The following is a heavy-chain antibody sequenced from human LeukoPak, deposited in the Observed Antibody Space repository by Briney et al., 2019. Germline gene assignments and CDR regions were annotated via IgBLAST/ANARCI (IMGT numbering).Heavy chain of an antibody. D-gene: IGHD6-13*01. Sequence: SETLSLTCAVYGGSFSGYYWSWIRQPPGKGLEWIGEINHSGSTNYNPSLKSRVTISVDTSKNRFSLKLSSVTAADTAEYYCARGSGIAAAGTRDFDYWGQGTLVTVSS. CDR3: ARGSGIAAAGTRDFDY. CDR1: GGSFSGYY. J-gene: IGHJ4*02. CDR2: INHSGST. V-gene: IGHV4-34*01.